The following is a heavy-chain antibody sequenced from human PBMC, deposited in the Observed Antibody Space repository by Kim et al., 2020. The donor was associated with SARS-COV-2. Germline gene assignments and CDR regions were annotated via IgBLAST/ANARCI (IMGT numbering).Heavy chain of an antibody. CDR3: AHHPYGSGSYLTPHTLGSLIDP. Sequence: GGSLRLSCAASGFTFSSYAMSWVRQAPGKGLEWVSAISGSGGSTYYADSVKGRFTISRDNSKNTLYLQMNSLRAEDTAVYYCAHHPYGSGSYLTPHTLGSLIDPWGQGTLVTVSS. CDR1: GFTFSSYA. J-gene: IGHJ5*02. V-gene: IGHV3-23*01. D-gene: IGHD3-10*01. CDR2: ISGSGGST.